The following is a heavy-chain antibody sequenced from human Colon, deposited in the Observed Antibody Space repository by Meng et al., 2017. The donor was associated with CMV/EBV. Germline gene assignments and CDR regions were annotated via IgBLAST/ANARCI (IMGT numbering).Heavy chain of an antibody. CDR1: GYTPPGYA. Sequence: ASVKVSCKASGYTPPGYAMYWVRQAPGQGLEWLGWANPDIKTARYSQKFEGRVTMTTNSSTNTVYMDLIGLTSEDTAVYYCARGPRSGWQPDWGQGTLVTVSS. CDR3: ARGPRSGWQPD. V-gene: IGHV1-8*01. J-gene: IGHJ4*02. D-gene: IGHD6-19*01. CDR2: ANPDIKTA.